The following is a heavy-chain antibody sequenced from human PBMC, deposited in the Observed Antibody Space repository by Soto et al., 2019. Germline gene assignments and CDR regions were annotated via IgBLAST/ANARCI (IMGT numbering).Heavy chain of an antibody. CDR2: IGTAGDT. D-gene: IGHD2-15*01. V-gene: IGHV3-13*01. Sequence: PGGSLRPSCAASGFTFSNYDMHWVRQVTGKGLEWVSTIGTAGDTYYPGSVKGRFTISRENAKNSLYLQMNSLRAEDTAVYYCARGRLISLYYFDYWGQGTLVTVSS. J-gene: IGHJ4*02. CDR1: GFTFSNYD. CDR3: ARGRLISLYYFDY.